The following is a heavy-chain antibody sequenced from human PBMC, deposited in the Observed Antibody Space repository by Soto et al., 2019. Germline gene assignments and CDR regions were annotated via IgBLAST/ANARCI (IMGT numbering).Heavy chain of an antibody. CDR3: AKDRNYDDSSGYFDY. CDR2: ISGSGGST. V-gene: IGHV3-23*01. J-gene: IGHJ4*02. Sequence: HPGGSLRLSCAASGFTFSSYAMSWVRQAPGKGLEWVSAISGSGGSTYYADSVKGRFTISRNNSKNTQYLKMNSMKAEDTDVYYSAKDRNYDDSSGYFDYWGQGTLVTVSS. CDR1: GFTFSSYA. D-gene: IGHD3-22*01.